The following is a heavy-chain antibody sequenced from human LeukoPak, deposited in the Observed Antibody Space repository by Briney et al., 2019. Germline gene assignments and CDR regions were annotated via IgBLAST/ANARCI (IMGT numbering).Heavy chain of an antibody. V-gene: IGHV1-46*01. CDR1: GYTFTSYY. Sequence: ASVKVSCKASGYTFTSYYMHWVRQAPGQGLEWMGIISPSGGSTSYAQKFQGRVTMTRDMSTSTAYMELRSLRSDDTAVYYCARTDYYDSSGSNYWGQGTLVTVSS. D-gene: IGHD3-22*01. CDR2: ISPSGGST. J-gene: IGHJ4*02. CDR3: ARTDYYDSSGSNY.